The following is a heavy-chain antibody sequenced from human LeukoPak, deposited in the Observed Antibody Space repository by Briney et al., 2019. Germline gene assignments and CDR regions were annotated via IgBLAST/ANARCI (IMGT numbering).Heavy chain of an antibody. J-gene: IGHJ4*02. V-gene: IGHV4-31*03. CDR1: GGSISSGGYY. Sequence: SSETLSLTCTVSGGSISSGGYYWSWIRQHPGKGLEWTGYIYYSGSTYYNPSLKSRVTISVDTSKNQFSLKLSSVTAADTAVYYCARDRGLAAAGIDYWGQGTLVTVSS. CDR3: ARDRGLAAAGIDY. CDR2: IYYSGST. D-gene: IGHD6-13*01.